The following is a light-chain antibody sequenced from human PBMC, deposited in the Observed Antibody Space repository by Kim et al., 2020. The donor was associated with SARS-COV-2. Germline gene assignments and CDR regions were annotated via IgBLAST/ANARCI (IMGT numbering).Light chain of an antibody. J-gene: IGKJ4*01. Sequence: PGERATLSCRARRRISGNLAWYQPKPGHAPRLLIYGASIRATGIPARFSGRASGTEFTLTISSLQSEDVAVYFCQQYANWLLTFGGGTKVEIK. CDR2: GAS. V-gene: IGKV3-15*01. CDR3: QQYANWLLT. CDR1: RRISGN.